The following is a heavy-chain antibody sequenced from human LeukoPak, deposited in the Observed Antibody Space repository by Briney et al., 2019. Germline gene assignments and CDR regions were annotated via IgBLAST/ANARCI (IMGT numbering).Heavy chain of an antibody. J-gene: IGHJ6*02. CDR3: ARDQRYSSSWYRTPLWPYGMDV. CDR2: IKQDGSEK. V-gene: IGHV3-7*01. Sequence: GGSLSLSCAASGFTFSSYWMSWVRQAPGKGLEWVANIKQDGSEKYYVDSVKGRFTISRDNAKNSLYLQMNSLRAEDTAVYYCARDQRYSSSWYRTPLWPYGMDVWGQGTTVTVSS. CDR1: GFTFSSYW. D-gene: IGHD6-13*01.